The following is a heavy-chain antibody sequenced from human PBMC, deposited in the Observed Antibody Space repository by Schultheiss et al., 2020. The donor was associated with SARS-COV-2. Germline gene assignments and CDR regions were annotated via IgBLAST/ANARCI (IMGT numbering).Heavy chain of an antibody. V-gene: IGHV3-48*03. J-gene: IGHJ5*02. CDR2: ISSSGSSI. CDR3: VVGWGWFDP. Sequence: GGSLRLSCAASGFTFSSYEMNWVRQAPGKGLEWVAYISSSGSSIFYADSVKGRFTISRDNSKNTLYLQMNSLRVEDTAVYYCVVGWGWFDPWGQGILVTVSS. D-gene: IGHD3-16*01. CDR1: GFTFSSYE.